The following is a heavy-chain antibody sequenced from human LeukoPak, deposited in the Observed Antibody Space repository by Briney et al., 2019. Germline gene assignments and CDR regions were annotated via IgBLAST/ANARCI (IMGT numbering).Heavy chain of an antibody. CDR2: INPNSGGT. V-gene: IGHV1-2*02. J-gene: IGHJ6*03. D-gene: IGHD6-13*01. CDR1: GYTFTGYY. CDR3: ARDHAADYYYYYMDV. Sequence: GASVKVSCKASGYTFTGYYMHWVRQAPGQGLEWMGWINPNSGGTNYAQKFQGRVTMTRDTSISTAYMELSRLRSDDTAVYYCARDHAADYYYYYMDVWGKGTTVTVSS.